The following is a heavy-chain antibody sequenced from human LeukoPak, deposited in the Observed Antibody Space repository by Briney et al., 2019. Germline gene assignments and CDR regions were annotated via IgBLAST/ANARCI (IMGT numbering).Heavy chain of an antibody. Sequence: ASVKVSCKVSGYTLTELSMHWVRQAPGKGLEWMGGFDPEDGETIYAQKFQGRVTMTEDTSTDTAYMELSSLRSEDTAVYYCATDQPPYCTNGVCYFYWGQGTLVTVSS. CDR2: FDPEDGET. CDR3: ATDQPPYCTNGVCYFY. D-gene: IGHD2-8*01. V-gene: IGHV1-24*01. J-gene: IGHJ4*02. CDR1: GYTLTELS.